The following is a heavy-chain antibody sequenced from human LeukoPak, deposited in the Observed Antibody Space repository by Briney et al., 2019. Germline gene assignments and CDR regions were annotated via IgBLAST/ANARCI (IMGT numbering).Heavy chain of an antibody. J-gene: IGHJ3*02. CDR1: GFTFSSYA. V-gene: IGHV3-30-3*01. CDR2: ISYDGSNK. CDR3: AKDVGRYGGSDAFDI. D-gene: IGHD4-23*01. Sequence: PGGSLRLSCAASGFTFSSYAMHWVRQAPGKGLEWVAVISYDGSNKYYADSVKGRFTISRDNSKNTLYLQMNSLRAEDTAVYYCAKDVGRYGGSDAFDIWGQGTMVTVSP.